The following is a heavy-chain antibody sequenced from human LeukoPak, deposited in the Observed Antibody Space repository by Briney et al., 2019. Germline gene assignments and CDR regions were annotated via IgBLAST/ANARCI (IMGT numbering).Heavy chain of an antibody. CDR3: ARNYMVRGGILTPGGY. CDR1: GYTFTSYD. Sequence: ASVKVSCKASGYTFTSYDINWVRQATGQGLEWMGWMNPNSGNTGYAQKFQGRVTMTRNTSISTAYMELSSLRSEDTAVYYCARNYMVRGGILTPGGYWGQGTLVTVSS. J-gene: IGHJ4*02. D-gene: IGHD3-10*01. V-gene: IGHV1-8*01. CDR2: MNPNSGNT.